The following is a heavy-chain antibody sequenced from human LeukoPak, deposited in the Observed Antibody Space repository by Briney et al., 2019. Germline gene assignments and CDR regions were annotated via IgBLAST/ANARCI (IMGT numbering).Heavy chain of an antibody. CDR1: GFSFEDYS. J-gene: IGHJ4*02. CDR2: ISWNSGYI. V-gene: IGHV3-9*01. D-gene: IGHD6-19*01. Sequence: GGSLRLSCAGSGFSFEDYSMHWVRQAPGKGLEWLSIISWNSGYIVYADPMKGRFTTAGDNAKNSLYLQMNSLSAEDTAFYYCAKVRGTYSSGFFFDYWGPGALVTVSS. CDR3: AKVRGTYSSGFFFDY.